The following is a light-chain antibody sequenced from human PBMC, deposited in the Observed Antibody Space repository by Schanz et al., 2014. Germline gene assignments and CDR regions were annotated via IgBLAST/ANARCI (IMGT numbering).Light chain of an antibody. CDR2: DVS. Sequence: QSALTQPASVSGSPGQSITISCTGTSSDVGAYNYVSWYQQPPGKAPKLIIYDVSNRPSGVSGRFSGSKSGNTASLTISGLQTGDEADYYCGTWDSSLSAYVFGTGTKLTVL. CDR1: SSDVGAYNY. CDR3: GTWDSSLSAYV. J-gene: IGLJ1*01. V-gene: IGLV2-14*01.